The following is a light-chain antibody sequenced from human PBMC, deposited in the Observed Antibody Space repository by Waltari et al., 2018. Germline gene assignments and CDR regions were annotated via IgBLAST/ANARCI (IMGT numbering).Light chain of an antibody. Sequence: QSALTQPASVSGSPGQSITTSCPGTSSDVGSYNLVPWYQQHPGKAPKLMIYEDTKRPSGVSDRFSGSKSGNTASLTISGLQAEDEADYYCCSYAGSSPHVVFGGGTKLTVL. V-gene: IGLV2-23*01. CDR3: CSYAGSSPHVV. CDR1: SSDVGSYNL. CDR2: EDT. J-gene: IGLJ2*01.